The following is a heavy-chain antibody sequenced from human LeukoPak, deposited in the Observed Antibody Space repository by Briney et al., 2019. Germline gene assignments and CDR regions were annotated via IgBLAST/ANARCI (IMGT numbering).Heavy chain of an antibody. Sequence: SVKVSCKASGGTFSSYAISWVRQAPGQGLEWMGRIIPILGIANYAQKFQGRVTITADKSTSTAYMELSSLRSEDTAVYYCARGGPRGYNSTEQDYWGQGTLVTVSS. CDR2: IIPILGIA. V-gene: IGHV1-69*04. CDR1: GGTFSSYA. D-gene: IGHD5-18*01. J-gene: IGHJ4*02. CDR3: ARGGPRGYNSTEQDY.